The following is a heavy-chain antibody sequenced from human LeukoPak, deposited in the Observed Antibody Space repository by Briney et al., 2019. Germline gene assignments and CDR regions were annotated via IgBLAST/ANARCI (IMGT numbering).Heavy chain of an antibody. D-gene: IGHD3-3*01. CDR1: GGSISSYY. J-gene: IGHJ6*03. CDR2: IYTSGSP. Sequence: KPSETLSLTCTVSGGSISSYYWGWIRQPPGKGLEWIGYIYTSGSPNYNPSLKSRVTISVDTSKNQFSLKLSSVTAADTAVYYCARRAYDFWSGSPRYYYYYYRDVWGKGTTVTVSS. CDR3: ARRAYDFWSGSPRYYYYYYRDV. V-gene: IGHV4-4*09.